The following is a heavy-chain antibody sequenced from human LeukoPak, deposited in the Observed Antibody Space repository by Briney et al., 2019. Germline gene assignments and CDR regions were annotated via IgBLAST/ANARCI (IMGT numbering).Heavy chain of an antibody. CDR1: GYTFRTSE. Sequence: AGGSLRLSCAASGYTFRTSEMNWVRQAPGKGLEWVSYISASGSGSTKYYADSVRGRFIISRDNAKNSLYLQMSSLRDEDTAVYYCARVGATHSAFDVWGQGTMVTVSS. V-gene: IGHV3-48*03. CDR2: ISASGSGSTK. D-gene: IGHD1-26*01. CDR3: ARVGATHSAFDV. J-gene: IGHJ3*01.